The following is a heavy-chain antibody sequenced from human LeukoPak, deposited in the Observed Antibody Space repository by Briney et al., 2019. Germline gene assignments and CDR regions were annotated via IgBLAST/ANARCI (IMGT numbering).Heavy chain of an antibody. Sequence: SGPTLLNPTQPLTLTCTFSGFSLTTSEVGVGWIRQPPGKALEWLAIIFWDDDKRYRQSLKGRLTITKDTSKNEVVLTMTNMDPVDTGTYYCAHRLGASYYDYWGQGILVTVSS. CDR1: GFSLTTSEVG. V-gene: IGHV2-5*02. D-gene: IGHD3-16*01. CDR2: IFWDDDK. CDR3: AHRLGASYYDY. J-gene: IGHJ4*02.